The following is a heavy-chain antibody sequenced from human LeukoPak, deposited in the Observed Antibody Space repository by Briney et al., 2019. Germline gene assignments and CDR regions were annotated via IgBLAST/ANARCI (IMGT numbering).Heavy chain of an antibody. V-gene: IGHV3-23*01. Sequence: GGSLGLSCAASGFTFSSHAMSWVRQAPGKGLEWVSAISGSGGSTYYADSVKGRFTISRDNSKNTLYLQMNSLRAEDTAVYYCAKDPYGSGSYILDYWGQGTLVTVSS. CDR3: AKDPYGSGSYILDY. D-gene: IGHD3-10*01. CDR1: GFTFSSHA. CDR2: ISGSGGST. J-gene: IGHJ4*02.